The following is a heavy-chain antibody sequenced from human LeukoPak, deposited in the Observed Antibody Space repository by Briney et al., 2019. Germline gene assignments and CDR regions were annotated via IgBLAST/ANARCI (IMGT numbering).Heavy chain of an antibody. D-gene: IGHD3-9*01. Sequence: PGRSLRLSCAASRFTFSNYAMHWVRQAPDKGLEWVAVISYDGSNEYYADSVKGRFTISRDNSKNTLYLQMNSLRGEDTAVYYCARDRRYDILTGFSNFFDYWGQGTLVTVSS. V-gene: IGHV3-30-3*01. J-gene: IGHJ4*02. CDR2: ISYDGSNE. CDR3: ARDRRYDILTGFSNFFDY. CDR1: RFTFSNYA.